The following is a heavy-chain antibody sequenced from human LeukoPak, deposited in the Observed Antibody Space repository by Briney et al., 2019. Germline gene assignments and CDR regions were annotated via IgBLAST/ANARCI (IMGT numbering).Heavy chain of an antibody. J-gene: IGHJ4*02. CDR1: GFTFSSYA. Sequence: GGSLRLSCAASGFTFSSYAMSWVRQAPGKGLEWVSAIRGSGGSTYYANSVKGRFTISRDNSKNTLYLQMNSLRAEDTAVYYCAKGATMIVVVITAVDYWGQGTLVTVSS. CDR2: IRGSGGST. V-gene: IGHV3-23*01. D-gene: IGHD3-22*01. CDR3: AKGATMIVVVITAVDY.